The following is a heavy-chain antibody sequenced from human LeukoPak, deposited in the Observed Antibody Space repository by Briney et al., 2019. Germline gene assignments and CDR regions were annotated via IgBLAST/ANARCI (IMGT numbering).Heavy chain of an antibody. CDR2: IYYSGST. Sequence: MPSETLSLTCTVSGGSISSYYWSWIRQPPGKGLEWIGYIYYSGSTNYNPSLKSRVTISVDTSKNQFSLKLSSVTAADTAVYYCARDGRDAFDIWGQGTMVTVSS. CDR3: ARDGRDAFDI. CDR1: GGSISSYY. V-gene: IGHV4-59*12. J-gene: IGHJ3*02.